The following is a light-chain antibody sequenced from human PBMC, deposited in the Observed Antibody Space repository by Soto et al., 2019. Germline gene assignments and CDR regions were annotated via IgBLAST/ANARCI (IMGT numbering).Light chain of an antibody. V-gene: IGKV1-9*01. J-gene: IGKJ2*01. CDR1: QGISSY. CDR2: AAS. CDR3: QQYISYPMYT. Sequence: DIQLTQSPSFLSASVGDRVTITCRTSQGISSYLAWYQQKPGKAPKLLIYAASTLQSGVPSRFSGSRSGPDFTLTISSLQPEDFATYYCQQYISYPMYTFGQGTKVDI.